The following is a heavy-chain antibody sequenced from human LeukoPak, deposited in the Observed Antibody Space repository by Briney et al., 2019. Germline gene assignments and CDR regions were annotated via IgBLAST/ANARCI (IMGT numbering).Heavy chain of an antibody. D-gene: IGHD3-9*01. J-gene: IGHJ6*03. CDR3: ARDTTGYDILTGSLRYYYYMDV. V-gene: IGHV4-34*01. Sequence: SETLSLTCAVYGGSFSGYYWSWIRQPPGKGLEWIGEINHSGSTNYNPSLKSRVTISVDTSKNQFSLKLSSVTAADTAVYHCARDTTGYDILTGSLRYYYYMDVWGKGTTVTVSS. CDR2: INHSGST. CDR1: GGSFSGYY.